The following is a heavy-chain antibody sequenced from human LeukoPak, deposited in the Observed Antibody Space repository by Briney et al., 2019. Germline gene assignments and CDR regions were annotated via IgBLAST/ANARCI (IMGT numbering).Heavy chain of an antibody. CDR2: INPNSGGT. Sequence: GASVKASCKASGYTFTGYYMHWVRQAPGQGLEWMGWINPNSGGTNYAQKFQGRVTMTRDTSISTAYMELSRLRSDDTAVYYCASGVERYGYSYGLDAFDIWGQGTMVTVSS. CDR3: ASGVERYGYSYGLDAFDI. J-gene: IGHJ3*02. D-gene: IGHD5-18*01. V-gene: IGHV1-2*02. CDR1: GYTFTGYY.